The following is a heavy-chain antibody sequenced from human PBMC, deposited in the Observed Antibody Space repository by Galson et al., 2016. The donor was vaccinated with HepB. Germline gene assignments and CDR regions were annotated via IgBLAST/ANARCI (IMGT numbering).Heavy chain of an antibody. CDR1: GFSFRNYA. V-gene: IGHV3-30-3*02. CDR3: TTGHAPGSCLINN. D-gene: IGHD2-8*01. J-gene: IGHJ4*02. CDR2: ISYDGVPK. Sequence: SLRLSCAGSGFSFRNYAMHWVRQAPGGGLEWMAFISYDGVPKHYARSVKGRFTISRDSSRNTVYLPMNNLRGDDTAVDYCTTGHAPGSCLINNWGLGTLSPSPQ.